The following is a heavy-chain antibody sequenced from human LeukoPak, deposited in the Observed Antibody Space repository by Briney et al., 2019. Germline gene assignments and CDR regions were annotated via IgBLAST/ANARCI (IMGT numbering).Heavy chain of an antibody. V-gene: IGHV3-64D*06. CDR2: ISSNGGST. CDR3: VNSPYLYGSGAYIDY. J-gene: IGHJ4*02. D-gene: IGHD3-10*01. CDR1: GFTFSSYA. Sequence: PGGSLRLSCSASGFTFSSYAMHWVRQAPGKGLEYVSAISSNGGSTYYADSVKGRFTISRDNSENTLYLQMSSLRAEDTAVYYCVNSPYLYGSGAYIDYWGQGTLATVSS.